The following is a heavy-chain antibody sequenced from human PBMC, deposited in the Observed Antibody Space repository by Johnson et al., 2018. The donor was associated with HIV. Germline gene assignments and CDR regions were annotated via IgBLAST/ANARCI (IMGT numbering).Heavy chain of an antibody. J-gene: IGHJ3*02. V-gene: IGHV3-30-3*01. CDR1: GFTFNSYA. CDR3: TNPDTAMATGAFDI. CDR2: ISYDGSNQ. Sequence: QVQLVESGGGVVQPGRSLRLSCAASGFTFNSYAMHWVCQAPGKGLEWVAVISYDGSNQYYADSVKGRFTISRDNSKNTLYLQMNSLKTEDTAVYYCTNPDTAMATGAFDIWGQGTMVTVSS. D-gene: IGHD5-18*01.